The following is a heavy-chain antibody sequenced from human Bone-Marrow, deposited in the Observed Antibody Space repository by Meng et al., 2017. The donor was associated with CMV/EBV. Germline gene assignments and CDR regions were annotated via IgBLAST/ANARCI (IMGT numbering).Heavy chain of an antibody. V-gene: IGHV4-39*07. CDR3: ARALTLYYYDSSGYYGVGDGYYFDY. CDR1: GGSISSSSNY. CDR2: IYYSGST. D-gene: IGHD3-22*01. Sequence: SETLSLTCTVSGGSISSSSNYWGWIRQPPGKGLEWIGSIYYSGSTYYNPSLKSRVTISVDTSKNQFSLKLSSVTAADTAVYYCARALTLYYYDSSGYYGVGDGYYFDYWGQGTLVTVSS. J-gene: IGHJ4*02.